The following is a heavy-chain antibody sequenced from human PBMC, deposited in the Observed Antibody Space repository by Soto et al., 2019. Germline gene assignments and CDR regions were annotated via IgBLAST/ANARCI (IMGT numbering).Heavy chain of an antibody. V-gene: IGHV3-30-3*01. Sequence: GGSLRLSCAASGFTFSSYAMHWVRQAPGKGLEWVAVISYDGSNKYYADSVKGRFTISRDNSKNTLYLQMNSLRAEDTAVYYCARDRRVLLGYGSSTDYGMNVWGQGTTVTVSS. D-gene: IGHD3-10*01. CDR1: GFTFSSYA. CDR3: ARDRRVLLGYGSSTDYGMNV. J-gene: IGHJ6*02. CDR2: ISYDGSNK.